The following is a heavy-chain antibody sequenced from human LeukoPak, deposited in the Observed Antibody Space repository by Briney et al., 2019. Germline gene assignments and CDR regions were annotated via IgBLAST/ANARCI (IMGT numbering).Heavy chain of an antibody. CDR3: VRPTGDGDYDY. V-gene: IGHV5-51*01. CDR2: IYPGDSDT. D-gene: IGHD4-17*01. CDR1: GYTFSSYW. Sequence: GESLKISCKGSGYTFSSYWIAWVRQMPGKGLEWMGIIYPGDSDTRYSPSFQGQVTFSADKSISTAYLQWSSLKASDTAMYYCVRPTGDGDYDYWGQGTLVTVSS. J-gene: IGHJ4*02.